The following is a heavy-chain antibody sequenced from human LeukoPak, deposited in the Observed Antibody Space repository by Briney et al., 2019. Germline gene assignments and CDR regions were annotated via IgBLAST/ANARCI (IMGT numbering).Heavy chain of an antibody. Sequence: PSETLSLTCTVSGGSISSSSYYWGWIRQPPGKGLEWIGSIYYSGSTYYNPSLKSRVTISVDTSKNQFSLKLSSVTAADTAVYYCARDSSGSSDWDIWGQGTMVTVSS. CDR2: IYYSGST. D-gene: IGHD1-26*01. CDR3: ARDSSGSSDWDI. CDR1: GGSISSSSYY. J-gene: IGHJ3*02. V-gene: IGHV4-39*07.